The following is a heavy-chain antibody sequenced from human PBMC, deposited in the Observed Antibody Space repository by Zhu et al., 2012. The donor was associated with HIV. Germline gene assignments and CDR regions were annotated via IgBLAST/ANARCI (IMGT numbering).Heavy chain of an antibody. V-gene: IGHV4-38-2*01. CDR1: GYSISSGYY. D-gene: IGHD3-10*01. CDR3: ASQVTGVRGVVDY. J-gene: IGHJ4*02. CDR2: IYHSGST. Sequence: QVQLEESGPGLVKPSETLSLTCGVSGYSISSGYYWGWIRQPPGKGLEWIGTIYHSGSTYYNPSLKSRVIISVDTSKNHFPLKLNSVTAADTALYYCASQVTGVRGVVDYWGQGTLVTVSS.